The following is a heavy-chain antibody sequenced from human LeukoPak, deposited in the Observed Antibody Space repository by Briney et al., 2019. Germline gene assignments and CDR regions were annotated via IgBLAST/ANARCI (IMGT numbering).Heavy chain of an antibody. CDR2: IVVGSGNT. Sequence: SVKVSCKASGFTFTSSAVQWVRQARGQRLEWIGWIVVGSGNTNYAQKFQERVTITRDMSTSTAYMELSSLRSEDTAVYYCATGPITLDGQWLVWVYWGQGTLVTVSS. V-gene: IGHV1-58*01. D-gene: IGHD6-19*01. CDR1: GFTFTSSA. J-gene: IGHJ4*02. CDR3: ATGPITLDGQWLVWVY.